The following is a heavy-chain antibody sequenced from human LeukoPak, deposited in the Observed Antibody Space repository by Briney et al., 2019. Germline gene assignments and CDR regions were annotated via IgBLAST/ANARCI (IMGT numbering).Heavy chain of an antibody. V-gene: IGHV4-39*07. Sequence: PSETLSLTCTVSGGSISSSSYYWGWIRQPPGKGLEWIGSIYYSGSTYYNPSLKSRVTISVDTSKNQFSLKLSSVTAADTAVYYCARLARAGLYYYYGMDVWGQGTTVTVSS. CDR3: ARLARAGLYYYYGMDV. J-gene: IGHJ6*02. CDR2: IYYSGST. D-gene: IGHD3-10*01. CDR1: GGSISSSSYY.